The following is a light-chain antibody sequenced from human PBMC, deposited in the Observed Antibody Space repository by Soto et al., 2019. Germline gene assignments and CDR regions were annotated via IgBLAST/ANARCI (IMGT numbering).Light chain of an antibody. V-gene: IGKV1-12*01. CDR1: QGISSW. CDR2: GAS. J-gene: IGKJ2*01. CDR3: QQYGSSPLYT. Sequence: DIQMTQSPSSVSASVGDRVTITCRASQGISSWLAWYQQKPGKAPKLLIYGASSRATGIPDRFSGSGSGTDFTLTISRLEPEDFAVYYCQQYGSSPLYTFGQGTKLEIK.